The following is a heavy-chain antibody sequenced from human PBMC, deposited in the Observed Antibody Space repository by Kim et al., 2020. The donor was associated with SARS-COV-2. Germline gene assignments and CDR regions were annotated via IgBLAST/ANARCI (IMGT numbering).Heavy chain of an antibody. Sequence: YIYYADSVKGRFTISRDNAKNSLYLQMNSLRAEDTAVYYCARDGSQQRDHWGQGTLVTVSS. J-gene: IGHJ4*02. V-gene: IGHV3-21*01. D-gene: IGHD6-13*01. CDR3: ARDGSQQRDH. CDR2: YI.